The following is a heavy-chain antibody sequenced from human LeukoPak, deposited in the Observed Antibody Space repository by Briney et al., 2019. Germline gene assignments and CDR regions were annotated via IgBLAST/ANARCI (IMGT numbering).Heavy chain of an antibody. CDR1: GGSISSSSYY. CDR3: ARATSHCSRTICYGMDV. D-gene: IGHD2-2*01. Sequence: SETLSLTCTVSGGSISSSSYYWGWIRQPPGKGLEWIGSIYYSGSTYYNPSLKSRVTISVDTSKNQFSLKLSSVTAADTAVYYCARATSHCSRTICYGMDVWGKGTTVIVSS. J-gene: IGHJ6*04. V-gene: IGHV4-39*07. CDR2: IYYSGST.